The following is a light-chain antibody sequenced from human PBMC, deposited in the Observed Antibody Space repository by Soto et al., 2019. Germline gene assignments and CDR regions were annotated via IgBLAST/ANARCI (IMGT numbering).Light chain of an antibody. J-gene: IGLJ2*01. Sequence: QSALTQPASVSGSPGQSITISCTGTSSDVGDYKYVSWYQHHPGKAPQLMIYEVNNRPSGVSNRFSGSKSGNTASLTISGLQTEDEADYYCSSYTSSGTLVFGGGTKLTVL. CDR1: SSDVGDYKY. V-gene: IGLV2-14*01. CDR2: EVN. CDR3: SSYTSSGTLV.